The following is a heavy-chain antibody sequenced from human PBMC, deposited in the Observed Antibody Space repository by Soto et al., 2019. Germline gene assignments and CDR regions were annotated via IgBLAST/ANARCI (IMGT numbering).Heavy chain of an antibody. CDR1: GFPFSSYG. D-gene: IGHD3-22*01. V-gene: IGHV3-33*01. CDR2: IWYDGSNK. J-gene: IGHJ4*02. CDR3: ARDGRYDSGDYFDY. Sequence: GGSLRLSCAASGFPFSSYGMHWVRQDPGKGLEWVAVIWYDGSNKYYADSVKGRFTISRDNSKNTLYLQMNSLRAEDTAVYYCARDGRYDSGDYFDYWGQGTLVTVSS.